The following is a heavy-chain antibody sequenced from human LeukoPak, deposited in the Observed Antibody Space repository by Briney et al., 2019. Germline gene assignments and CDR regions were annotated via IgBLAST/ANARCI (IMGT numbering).Heavy chain of an antibody. V-gene: IGHV4-39*07. D-gene: IGHD4-11*01. J-gene: IGHJ5*02. CDR3: ARGRTTATP. Sequence: SETLSLTCVVSGGSISSTSYYWGWIRQPPGKGLEWIGSIYYSGSTYYSPSLKSRVTISVDTSKNQFSLKLSSVTAADTAVYYCARGRTTATPWGQGTLVTVSS. CDR2: IYYSGST. CDR1: GGSISSTSYY.